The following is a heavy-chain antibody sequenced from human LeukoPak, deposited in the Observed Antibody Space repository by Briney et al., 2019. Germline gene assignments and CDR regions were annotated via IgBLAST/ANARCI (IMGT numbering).Heavy chain of an antibody. V-gene: IGHV3-21*01. CDR1: GFTFSSYS. J-gene: IGHJ5*02. D-gene: IGHD6-6*01. CDR2: ISSSSSYI. CDR3: ARGTVARPWFDP. Sequence: GGSLRLSCAASGFTFSSYSMNWVRQAPGKGLEWVSSISSSSSYIYYADSVKGRFTISRDNAKNSLYLQMNSLRAEDTAVYYYARGTVARPWFDPWGQGTLVTVSS.